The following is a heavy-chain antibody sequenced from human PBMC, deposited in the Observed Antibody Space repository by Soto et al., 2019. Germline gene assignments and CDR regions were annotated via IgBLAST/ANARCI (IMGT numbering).Heavy chain of an antibody. CDR3: AKEGYCTNGVCSITGYYYGMDV. D-gene: IGHD2-8*01. J-gene: IGHJ6*02. Sequence: GGSLRLSCAASGFTFSSYAMSWVRQAPGKGLEWVSSISGSGGGTYYADSVKGRFTISRDNSKNTLYLQMNSLRAEDTAVYYCAKEGYCTNGVCSITGYYYGMDVWGQGTTVTVSS. V-gene: IGHV3-23*01. CDR2: ISGSGGGT. CDR1: GFTFSSYA.